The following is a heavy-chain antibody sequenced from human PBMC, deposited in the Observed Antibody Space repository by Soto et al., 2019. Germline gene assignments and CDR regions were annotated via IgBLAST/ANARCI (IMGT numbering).Heavy chain of an antibody. J-gene: IGHJ6*02. CDR1: GGTFSSYA. Sequence: QVQLVQSGAEVKKPGSSVKVSCKASGGTFSSYAISWVRQAPGQGLEWMGGIIPIFGTANYAQKFQGRVTITADKSTSPAHEGGGGPGFEDKGGVYGAGPGGGGTAGYYYYGMDVWGQGTTVTVSS. CDR3: AGPGGGGTAGYYYYGMDV. CDR2: IIPIFGTA. V-gene: IGHV1-69*06. D-gene: IGHD1-1*01.